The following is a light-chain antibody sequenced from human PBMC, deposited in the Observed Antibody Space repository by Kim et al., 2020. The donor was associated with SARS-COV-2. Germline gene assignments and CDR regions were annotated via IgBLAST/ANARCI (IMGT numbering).Light chain of an antibody. CDR1: QSISSW. CDR2: KAS. CDR3: QQYNRYST. J-gene: IGKJ1*01. Sequence: SASGGDRVTIPCRASQSISSWLAWYQQKPGKAPKLLIYKASSLESGVPSRFSGSGSGTEFTLTISSLQPDDFATYFCQQYNRYSTFGQGTKVDIK. V-gene: IGKV1-5*03.